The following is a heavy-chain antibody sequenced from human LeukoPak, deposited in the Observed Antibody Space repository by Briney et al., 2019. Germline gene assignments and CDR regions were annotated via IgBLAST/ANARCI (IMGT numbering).Heavy chain of an antibody. V-gene: IGHV4-39*01. CDR3: ARRDSSGPRGFDP. CDR1: GGSISSSSYY. CDR2: IYYSGST. Sequence: ASETLSLTCTVSGGSISSSSYYWGWIRQPPGKGLEWIGSIYYSGSTYYNPSLKSRVTISVDTSKNQFSLKLSSVTAADTAVFYCARRDSSGPRGFDPWGQGNLVTVSS. J-gene: IGHJ5*02. D-gene: IGHD3-22*01.